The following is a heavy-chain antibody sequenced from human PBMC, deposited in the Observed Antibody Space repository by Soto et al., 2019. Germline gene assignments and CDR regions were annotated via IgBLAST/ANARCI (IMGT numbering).Heavy chain of an antibody. V-gene: IGHV5-10-1*01. CDR1: GYSFTSYW. Sequence: PGASLKISCKGSGYSFTSYWISWVRQMPGKGLEWMGRIDPSDSYTNYSPSFQGHVTISADKSISTAYLQWSSLKASDTAMYYCARQGCSSTSCYHYYYYYGMDVWGQGTTVTVSS. CDR2: IDPSDSYT. CDR3: ARQGCSSTSCYHYYYYYGMDV. J-gene: IGHJ6*02. D-gene: IGHD2-2*01.